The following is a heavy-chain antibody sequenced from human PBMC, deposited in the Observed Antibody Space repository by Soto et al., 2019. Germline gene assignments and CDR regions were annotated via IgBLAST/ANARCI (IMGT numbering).Heavy chain of an antibody. V-gene: IGHV4-39*01. CDR1: GVSISNTSYY. J-gene: IGHJ4*02. Sequence: SETLSLSFTVSGVSISNTSYYWGWIRQSPGKGLEWIGTIYYCGKTYYHPALNTRVTISVDTSNNRFSLKLSSVTAADTAVYYCARHGSYWGQGTLVNVSS. CDR2: IYYCGKT. CDR3: ARHGSY.